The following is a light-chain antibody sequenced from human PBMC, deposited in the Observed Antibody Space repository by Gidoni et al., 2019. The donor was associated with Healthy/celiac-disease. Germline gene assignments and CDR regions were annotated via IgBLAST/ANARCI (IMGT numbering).Light chain of an antibody. J-gene: IGLJ2*01. CDR1: SSNIGSNY. V-gene: IGLV1-47*01. CDR2: ANN. CDR3: AAWDDNLSGVV. Sequence: QSVLTQPPSASGTPGQRVTISCSGSSSNIGSNYVYWYQQLPGTAPKLLIYANNQRPSGVPDRFSGSKSGTSASLAISGLRSEDEADYFCAAWDDNLSGVVFGGGTKLTVI.